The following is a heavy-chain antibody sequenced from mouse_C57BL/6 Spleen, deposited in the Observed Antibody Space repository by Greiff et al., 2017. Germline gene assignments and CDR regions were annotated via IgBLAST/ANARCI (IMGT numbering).Heavy chain of an antibody. J-gene: IGHJ3*01. CDR2: INPSSGYT. CDR3: AMGYGGSSWFAY. CDR1: GYTFTSYT. V-gene: IGHV1-4*01. D-gene: IGHD1-1*01. Sequence: VQLQESGADLARPGASVKMSCKASGYTFTSYTMHWVKQRPGQGLEWIGYINPSSGYTKYNQKFKDTATLTADKSSSTAYMQLSCLTSEDSAVYYCAMGYGGSSWFAYWGQGTRVTVAA.